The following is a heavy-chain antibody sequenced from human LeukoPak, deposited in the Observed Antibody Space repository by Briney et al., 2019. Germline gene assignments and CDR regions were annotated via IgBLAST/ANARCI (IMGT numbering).Heavy chain of an antibody. Sequence: SETLSLTCTVSGGSISSYYWSWIRQPPGKGLEWIGYIYYSGSTNYNPSLKSRVTMSVDTSMNQFSLKLSSVTAADTAVYYCARSDYGDSSYFYYYYMDVWGKGTTVTISS. CDR2: IYYSGST. V-gene: IGHV4-59*12. J-gene: IGHJ6*03. CDR3: ARSDYGDSSYFYYYYMDV. D-gene: IGHD4-17*01. CDR1: GGSISSYY.